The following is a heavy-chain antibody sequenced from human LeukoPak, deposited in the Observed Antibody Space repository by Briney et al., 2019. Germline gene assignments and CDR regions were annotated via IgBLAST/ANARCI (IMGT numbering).Heavy chain of an antibody. V-gene: IGHV3-20*04. CDR1: GFTFDDYG. J-gene: IGHJ4*02. CDR2: INWNGGHT. Sequence: GGSLRLSCAASGFTFDDYGMSWVRQAPGKGLEWVSGINWNGGHTNYADSVKGRFTTFRDNAKNSLYLQMNSLRAEDTAVYYCARGQQWLVSPFDYWGQGTLVTVSS. D-gene: IGHD6-19*01. CDR3: ARGQQWLVSPFDY.